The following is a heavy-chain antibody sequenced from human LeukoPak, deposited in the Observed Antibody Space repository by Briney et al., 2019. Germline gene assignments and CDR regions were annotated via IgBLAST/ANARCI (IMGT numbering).Heavy chain of an antibody. CDR3: ARDPVTTEMAC. J-gene: IGHJ4*02. Sequence: GGSLRLSCAASGFTVSSNYMSWVRQAPGKGLEWVSVIYSGGSTYYADSVKGRFTISRDNSKDTLYLQMNSLRAEDTAVYYCARDPVTTEMACWGQGTLVTVSS. D-gene: IGHD4-17*01. CDR2: IYSGGST. V-gene: IGHV3-53*01. CDR1: GFTVSSNY.